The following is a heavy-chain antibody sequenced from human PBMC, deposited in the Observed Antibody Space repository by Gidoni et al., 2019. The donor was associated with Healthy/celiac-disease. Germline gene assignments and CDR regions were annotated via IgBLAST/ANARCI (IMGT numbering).Heavy chain of an antibody. CDR1: AFTVRSAR. D-gene: IGHD1-26*01. CDR2: MSRGSSYI. CDR3: ERDCGGSYCERSGREGRYFDY. Sequence: EVQLVASGAGLVKPGGSLRLPCAASAFTVRSARMNGVREAPGKGREWVSAMSRGSSYIYDAASVKGRFTISRDNAKNSLYLQMNGLRAEDTAVYYCERDCGGSYCERSGREGRYFDYWGQGTLVTVSS. V-gene: IGHV3-21*01. J-gene: IGHJ4*02.